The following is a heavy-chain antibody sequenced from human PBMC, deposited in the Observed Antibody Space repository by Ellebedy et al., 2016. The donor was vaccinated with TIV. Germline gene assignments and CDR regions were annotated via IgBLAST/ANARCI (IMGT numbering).Heavy chain of an antibody. CDR3: AKTPRRRDGYKWGWFDP. Sequence: GESLKISCAASGFTFSSYAMSWVRQAPGKGLEWVSAISGSGGSTYYAASVKGRFTISRDNSKHTLSLQMNSLRAEDKAVYYCAKTPRRRDGYKWGWFDPWGQGTLVTVSS. CDR1: GFTFSSYA. V-gene: IGHV3-23*01. J-gene: IGHJ5*02. D-gene: IGHD5-24*01. CDR2: ISGSGGST.